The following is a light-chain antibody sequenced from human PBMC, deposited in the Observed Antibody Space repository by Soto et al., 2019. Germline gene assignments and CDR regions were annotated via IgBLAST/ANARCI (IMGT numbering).Light chain of an antibody. Sequence: IVMTQSPATLSVSPGERATLSCRASQSVSSNLAWYQQKVGQAPRVLIYDASTRATGIPGRFSGSGSGTEFTLTISSLQSGDFAVYYCQQYNNWPETFGQGTKVDIK. J-gene: IGKJ1*01. V-gene: IGKV3-15*01. CDR2: DAS. CDR1: QSVSSN. CDR3: QQYNNWPET.